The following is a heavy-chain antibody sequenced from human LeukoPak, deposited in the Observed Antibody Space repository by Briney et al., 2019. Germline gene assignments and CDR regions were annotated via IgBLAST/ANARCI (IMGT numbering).Heavy chain of an antibody. CDR2: IDGGSSAI. CDR1: GFTFSSYS. Sequence: GGSQRLSCAASGFTFSSYSMKWVRQAPGKGLEWVSHIDGGSSAIYYADSVKGRFTISRDNARNSLYLQMNSLRGEDTGVYYCAGDSGRGGSCDYWGQGTLVTVSS. CDR3: AGDSGRGGSCDY. V-gene: IGHV3-48*01. D-gene: IGHD2-15*01. J-gene: IGHJ4*02.